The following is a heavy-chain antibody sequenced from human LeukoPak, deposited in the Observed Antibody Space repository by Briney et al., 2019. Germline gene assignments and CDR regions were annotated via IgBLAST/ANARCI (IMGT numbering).Heavy chain of an antibody. CDR3: ARLTRLSTSPDRYYLDY. CDR2: IYTSGGT. CDR1: GDSISSYY. D-gene: IGHD6-6*01. J-gene: IGHJ4*02. V-gene: IGHV4-4*09. Sequence: SETLSLTCTVSGDSISSYYWSWIRQPPGKGLEWIGYIYTSGGTNYIPSLKGRVTISIDTSKNQFSLKLSSVTAADSAVYYCARLTRLSTSPDRYYLDYWGQGTLVTVSS.